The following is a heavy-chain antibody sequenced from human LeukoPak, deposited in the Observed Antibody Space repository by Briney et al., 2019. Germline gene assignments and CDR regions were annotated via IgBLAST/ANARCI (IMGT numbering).Heavy chain of an antibody. CDR1: GYTFTSYA. J-gene: IGHJ4*02. V-gene: IGHV7-4-1*02. CDR3: ARAEEPTYYYGSGSYYYFDY. Sequence: GASVKVSCKASGYTFTSYAMNWVRQAPGQGLEWMGWINTNTGNPTYAQGFTGRFVFSLDTSVSTAYLQISSLKAEDTAVYYCARAEEPTYYYGSGSYYYFDYWGQGTLVTVSS. CDR2: INTNTGNP. D-gene: IGHD3-10*01.